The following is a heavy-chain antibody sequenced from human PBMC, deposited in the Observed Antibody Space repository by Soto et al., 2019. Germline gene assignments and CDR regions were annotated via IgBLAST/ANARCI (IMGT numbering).Heavy chain of an antibody. CDR2: IYYRGNA. D-gene: IGHD3-9*01. J-gene: IGHJ4*02. Sequence: QLQLHESGPGLVKPSETLSITCSVSDDSINSDKYYWGWIRQPPGKGLEWIGSIYYRGNAYYTPSPATRVTMTLDKSQGQFTLKLNSVTAAASAVYFCARLEGLATISYYFDCWGPGALVTVSS. CDR1: DDSINSDKYY. CDR3: ARLEGLATISYYFDC. V-gene: IGHV4-39*01.